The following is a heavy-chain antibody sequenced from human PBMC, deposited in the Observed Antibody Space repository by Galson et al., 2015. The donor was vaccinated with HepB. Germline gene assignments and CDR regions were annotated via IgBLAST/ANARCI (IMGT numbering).Heavy chain of an antibody. Sequence: ETLSLTCTVSGGSISSYYWSWIRQPPGKGLEWIGYIYYSGSTNYNPSLKSRVTISVDTSKNQFSLKLSSVTAADTAVYYCARGSMRARSYYYDSSGYTPDYYGMDVWGQGTTVTVSS. J-gene: IGHJ6*02. CDR1: GGSISSYY. V-gene: IGHV4-59*01. CDR2: IYYSGST. D-gene: IGHD3-22*01. CDR3: ARGSMRARSYYYDSSGYTPDYYGMDV.